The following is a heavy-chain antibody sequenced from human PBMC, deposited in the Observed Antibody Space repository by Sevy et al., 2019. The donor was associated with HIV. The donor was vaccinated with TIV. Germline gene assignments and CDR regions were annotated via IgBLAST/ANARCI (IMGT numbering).Heavy chain of an antibody. Sequence: GESLKISCKASGYTFTSQYMHWVRQAPGQGLGWMGIINPSGGSTSYAQKFQGRVTMTRDTSTSTVYMELSSLRSEDTAVYYCARDSDNYDILTGYYPFDYWGQGTLVTVSS. V-gene: IGHV1-46*01. CDR1: GYTFTSQY. D-gene: IGHD3-9*01. J-gene: IGHJ4*02. CDR3: ARDSDNYDILTGYYPFDY. CDR2: INPSGGST.